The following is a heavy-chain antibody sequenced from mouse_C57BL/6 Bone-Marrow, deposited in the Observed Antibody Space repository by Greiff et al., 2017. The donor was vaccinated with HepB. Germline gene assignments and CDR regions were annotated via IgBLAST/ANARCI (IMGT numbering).Heavy chain of an antibody. D-gene: IGHD2-3*01. CDR2: IWSGGST. J-gene: IGHJ3*01. Sequence: VKLMESGPGLVQPSQSLSITCTVSGFSLTSYGVHWVRQSPGKGLEWLGVIWSGGSTDYNAAFISRLSISKDNSKSQVFFKMNSLQADDTAIYYCASPYDGYYPRFAYWGQGTLVTVSA. CDR1: GFSLTSYG. CDR3: ASPYDGYYPRFAY. V-gene: IGHV2-2*01.